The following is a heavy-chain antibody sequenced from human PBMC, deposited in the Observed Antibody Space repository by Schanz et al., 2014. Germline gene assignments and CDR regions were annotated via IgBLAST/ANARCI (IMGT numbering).Heavy chain of an antibody. J-gene: IGHJ4*02. D-gene: IGHD6-6*01. V-gene: IGHV1-18*01. CDR3: ARDQSPYTNSSDVRYFAY. CDR2: ISPYNGNT. Sequence: QVQLVQSGAEVKKPGASVKVSCKASGYTFTSYGISWVRQAPGQGLEWMGWISPYNGNTNYAQKLQGRVTMTADTTKSTAYMDLSRLRSDDTAVYYCARDQSPYTNSSDVRYFAYWGQGSLVTVSS. CDR1: GYTFTSYG.